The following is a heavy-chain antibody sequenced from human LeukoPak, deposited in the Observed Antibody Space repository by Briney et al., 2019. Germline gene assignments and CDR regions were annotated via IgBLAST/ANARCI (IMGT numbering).Heavy chain of an antibody. V-gene: IGHV4-34*01. J-gene: IGHJ4*01. CDR1: GDSLNSYY. Sequence: SETLSLTXTVSGDSLNSYYWSWIRQPPGKGLEWIGEINHSGSTNYNPSLKSRVTVSVDTSKNQFSLTLNSVTAADTAVYYCARGISDDFWSGYDTFDYWGHGTLVTVSS. D-gene: IGHD3-3*01. CDR2: INHSGST. CDR3: ARGISDDFWSGYDTFDY.